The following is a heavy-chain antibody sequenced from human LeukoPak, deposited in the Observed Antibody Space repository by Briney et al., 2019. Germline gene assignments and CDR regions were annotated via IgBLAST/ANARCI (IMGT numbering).Heavy chain of an antibody. CDR3: ARAPRGSGAYYNYYYGMDV. CDR1: GGSFSGSF. Sequence: PSETLSLTCAVYGGSFSGSFWGWIRQPPGKGLEWIGEIDHSGTTNYNPSLKNRVTISIDTSKNQFSLRLRSVTAADTAVYYCARAPRGSGAYYNYYYGMDVWGQGTTVAVSS. CDR2: IDHSGTT. D-gene: IGHD3-10*01. J-gene: IGHJ6*02. V-gene: IGHV4-34*01.